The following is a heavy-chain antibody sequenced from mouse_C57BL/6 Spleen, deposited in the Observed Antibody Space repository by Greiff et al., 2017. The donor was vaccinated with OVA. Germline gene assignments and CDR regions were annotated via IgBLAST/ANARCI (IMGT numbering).Heavy chain of an antibody. CDR1: GFTFSSYA. J-gene: IGHJ3*01. V-gene: IGHV5-4*01. D-gene: IGHD5-1-1*01. CDR2: ISDGGSYT. Sequence: EVKLMESGGGLVKPGGSLKLSCAASGFTFSSYAMSWVRQTPEKRLEWVATISDGGSYTYYPDNVKGRFTISRDNAKNNLYLQMSHLKSEDTAMYYCAREYPVFAYWGQGTLVTVSA. CDR3: AREYPVFAY.